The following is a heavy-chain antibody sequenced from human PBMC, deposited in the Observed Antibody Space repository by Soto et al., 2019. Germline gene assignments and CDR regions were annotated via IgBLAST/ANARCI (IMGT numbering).Heavy chain of an antibody. CDR1: GGSISSYY. V-gene: IGHV4-59*01. Sequence: PSETLSLTCTVSGGSISSYYWSWIRQPPGKGLEWIGYIYYSGSTNYNPSLKSRVTISVDTSKNQFSLKMSSVTAADTAVYYCARSRIQLWTTSGDFDIWGQGKMVTV. CDR3: ARSRIQLWTTSGDFDI. CDR2: IYYSGST. D-gene: IGHD5-18*01. J-gene: IGHJ3*02.